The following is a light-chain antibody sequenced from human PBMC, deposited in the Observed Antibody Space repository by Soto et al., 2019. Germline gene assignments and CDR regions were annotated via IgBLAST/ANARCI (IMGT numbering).Light chain of an antibody. CDR1: SSDVGGYNY. J-gene: IGLJ1*01. CDR3: SSYTSSSTSYV. CDR2: DVS. V-gene: IGLV2-14*01. Sequence: QSVLTQPASVSGSPGQSITISCTGTSSDVGGYNYVSWYQQHPGKAPKLMIYDVSNRPSGVSNRFSGSKSGNTASLTISGLQAEDEADYYCSSYTSSSTSYVFGTGTNSPS.